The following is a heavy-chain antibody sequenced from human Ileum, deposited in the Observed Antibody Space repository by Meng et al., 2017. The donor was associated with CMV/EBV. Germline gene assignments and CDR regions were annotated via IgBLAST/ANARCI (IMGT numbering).Heavy chain of an antibody. D-gene: IGHD2-2*01. CDR1: GFTFSHYA. CDR3: AKAQLNIKGRNDY. J-gene: IGHJ4*02. Sequence: GGSLRLSCAASGFTFSHYAMSWVRQAPEKGLEWVAAISKGGVTTYYADSVKGRFTISRDNLKNTLHMEMNSLRAEDTDIYYCAKAQLNIKGRNDYWGQGTLVTVSS. CDR2: ISKGGVTT. V-gene: IGHV3-23*01.